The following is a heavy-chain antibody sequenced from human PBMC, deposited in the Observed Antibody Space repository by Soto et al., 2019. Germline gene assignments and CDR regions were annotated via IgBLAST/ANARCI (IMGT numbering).Heavy chain of an antibody. J-gene: IGHJ4*02. V-gene: IGHV4-39*01. CDR1: GGSISSSSYY. Sequence: QLQLQESGPGLVKPSETLSLTCTVSGGSISSSSYYWGWIRQPPGKGLEWIGSIYYSGSTYYNPSLKSRVTISVDTSKNQFSLKLSSVTAADTAVYYCARRYSSSWYPYYFDYWGQGTLVTVSS. CDR3: ARRYSSSWYPYYFDY. CDR2: IYYSGST. D-gene: IGHD6-13*01.